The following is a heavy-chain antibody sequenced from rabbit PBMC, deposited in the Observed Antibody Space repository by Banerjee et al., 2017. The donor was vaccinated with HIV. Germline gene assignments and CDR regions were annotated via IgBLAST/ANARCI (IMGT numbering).Heavy chain of an antibody. D-gene: IGHD4-1*01. CDR1: GFSFSGAYY. Sequence: QEQLEESGGGLVKPEGSLTLTCKASGFSFSGAYYMCWVRQAPGKGLEWIACIYAGTVDSTYYANWAKGRFTISKTSSTTVTLQMTSLTAADTATYFCARRAYSSGWGGDLWGPGTLVTVS. J-gene: IGHJ4*01. CDR2: IYAGTVDST. V-gene: IGHV1S45*01. CDR3: ARRAYSSGWGGDL.